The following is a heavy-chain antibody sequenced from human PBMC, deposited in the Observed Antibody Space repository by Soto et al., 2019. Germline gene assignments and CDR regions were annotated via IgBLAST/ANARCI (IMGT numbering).Heavy chain of an antibody. CDR3: ARADSSGWLFDY. J-gene: IGHJ4*02. D-gene: IGHD6-19*01. CDR1: ENTFSTYG. CDR2: ILSDGTSK. V-gene: IGHV3-33*01. Sequence: SCKASENTFSTYGMHWVRQAPGKGLEWVAVILSDGTSKNYADSVKGRFTISRDNSKNTLYIQMNSLRAEDTAVYYCARADSSGWLFDYWGQGTLVTVSS.